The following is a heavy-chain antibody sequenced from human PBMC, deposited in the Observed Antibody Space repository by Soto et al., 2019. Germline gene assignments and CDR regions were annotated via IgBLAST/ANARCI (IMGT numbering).Heavy chain of an antibody. V-gene: IGHV3-30*18. Sequence: QVQLVESGGGVVQPGRSLRLSCAASGFTFSSYGMHWVRQAPGKGLEWVAVISYDGSNKYYADAVKGRFTISRDNSKNTLYLQVNSLRAEDTAVYYCAKDAEAGSGWYFYFDYWGQGTLVTVSS. CDR1: GFTFSSYG. CDR2: ISYDGSNK. J-gene: IGHJ4*02. CDR3: AKDAEAGSGWYFYFDY. D-gene: IGHD6-19*01.